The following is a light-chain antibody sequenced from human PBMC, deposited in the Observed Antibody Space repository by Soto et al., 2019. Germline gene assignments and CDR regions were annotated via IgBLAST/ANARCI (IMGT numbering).Light chain of an antibody. J-gene: IGLJ2*01. CDR1: SSDIGGYNH. CDR3: TSYTTNTVEL. CDR2: EVS. Sequence: QSALTQPASVSGSPGQSITISCTGSSSDIGGYNHVSWYQQHPGKAPKLMISEVSNRPSGISNRFSGSKSGNRASLTISGLQAEDEAHYYCTSYTTNTVELFGGGTKLTVL. V-gene: IGLV2-14*01.